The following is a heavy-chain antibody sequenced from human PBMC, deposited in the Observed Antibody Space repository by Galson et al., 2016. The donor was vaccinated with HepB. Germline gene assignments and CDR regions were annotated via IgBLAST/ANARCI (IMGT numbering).Heavy chain of an antibody. Sequence: LRLSCAASGFSVSSYAFHWVRQPPGKGLEWIGTISYSGTTYYSPSLKSRITISIDTSKNQFSLNLTSVTAADSAVYYCARLGGVSLTIVMYFDVWGPGALATVSS. V-gene: IGHV4-39*01. J-gene: IGHJ2*01. CDR2: ISYSGTT. CDR3: ARLGGVSLTIVMYFDV. D-gene: IGHD3-16*01. CDR1: GFSVSSYAFH.